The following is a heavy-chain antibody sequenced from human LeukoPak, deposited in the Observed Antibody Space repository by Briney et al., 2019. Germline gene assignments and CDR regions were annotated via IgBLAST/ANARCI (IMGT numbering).Heavy chain of an antibody. J-gene: IGHJ4*02. CDR2: INHSGST. CDR3: ARVSVYDSSGYYYSRFDY. Sequence: SETLSLTCAVYGGSFSGYYWSWIRQPPGKGLEWIGEINHSGSTNYNPSLKSRVTISVDTSKNQFSLKLSSVTAADTAVYYCARVSVYDSSGYYYSRFDYWGQGTLVTVSS. D-gene: IGHD3-22*01. CDR1: GGSFSGYY. V-gene: IGHV4-34*01.